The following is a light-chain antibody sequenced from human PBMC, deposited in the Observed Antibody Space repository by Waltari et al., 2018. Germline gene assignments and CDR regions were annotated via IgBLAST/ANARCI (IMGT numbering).Light chain of an antibody. J-gene: IGKJ1*01. CDR2: KAS. V-gene: IGKV1-5*03. Sequence: DIQMTQAPSTLSASVGDRVTLTCRASQSISMWLAWYQQKPGKAPNLLIYKASSLDSGVPSRFSGSGSETEFTLTISSLQPEDFATYYCQQYNTFPWTFGQGTKVEIK. CDR3: QQYNTFPWT. CDR1: QSISMW.